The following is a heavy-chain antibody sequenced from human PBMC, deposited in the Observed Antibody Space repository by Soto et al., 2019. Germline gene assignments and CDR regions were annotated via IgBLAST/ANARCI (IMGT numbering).Heavy chain of an antibody. CDR3: ARGRYCLTGRCFPNWFDS. V-gene: IGHV4-30-4*01. CDR1: GDSISTVDYL. D-gene: IGHD2-15*01. Sequence: SETLSLTCSVSGDSISTVDYLWAWVRQPPGQALEYIGYIYKSATTYYNPSFESRVAISLDTSKSQFSLNVTSLTAADTAVYFCARGRYCLTGRCFPNWFDSWGQGTLVTVSS. CDR2: IYKSATT. J-gene: IGHJ5*01.